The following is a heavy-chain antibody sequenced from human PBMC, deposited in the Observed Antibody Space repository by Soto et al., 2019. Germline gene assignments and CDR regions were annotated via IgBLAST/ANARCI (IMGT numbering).Heavy chain of an antibody. V-gene: IGHV4-38-2*01. Sequence: HSCTPALSCALWSDCVNIGYYGVWLKQPPGKGLEWIGSIYHSGSTYYNPSLKSRVTISVDTSKNQFSLKLSSVTAADTAVYYCARGYYYDSSGSVAFDISGQGTMVTVSS. CDR1: SDCVNIGYY. CDR3: ARGYYYDSSGSVAFDI. J-gene: IGHJ3*02. D-gene: IGHD3-22*01. CDR2: IYHSGST.